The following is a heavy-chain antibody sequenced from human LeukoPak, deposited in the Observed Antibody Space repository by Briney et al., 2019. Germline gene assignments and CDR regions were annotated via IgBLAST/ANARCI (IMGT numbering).Heavy chain of an antibody. V-gene: IGHV4-39*07. J-gene: IGHJ6*03. Sequence: PSETLSLTCTVSGGSISSSSYYWGWIRQPPGKGLEWIGSIYYSGSTYYNPSLKSRVTISVDTSKNQFSLKLSSVTAADTAVYYCANMGTYYYYYMDVWGKGTTVTVSS. D-gene: IGHD1-1*01. CDR2: IYYSGST. CDR1: GGSISSSSYY. CDR3: ANMGTYYYYYMDV.